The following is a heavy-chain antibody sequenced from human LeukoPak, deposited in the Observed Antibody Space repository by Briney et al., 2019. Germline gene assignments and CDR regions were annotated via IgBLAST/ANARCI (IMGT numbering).Heavy chain of an antibody. Sequence: SETLSLTCTVSGDSISNLYWSWIRQSPGKGLEWIGNVFYGGSANYNPSLKSRVTISVDTSKNQFSLKLTSVTAADTAVYYCARGGEGGPFDYWGQGTLVTVSS. J-gene: IGHJ4*02. CDR1: GDSISNLY. V-gene: IGHV4-59*01. CDR3: ARGGEGGPFDY. CDR2: VFYGGSA. D-gene: IGHD1-26*01.